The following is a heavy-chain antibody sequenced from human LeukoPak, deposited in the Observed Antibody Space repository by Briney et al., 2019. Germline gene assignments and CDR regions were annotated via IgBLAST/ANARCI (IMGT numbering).Heavy chain of an antibody. V-gene: IGHV4-59*05. CDR1: GGSISGYY. Sequence: SETLSLTCTVSGGSISGYYWSWSRQPPGKGLEWIGSIYYSGSTYYNPSLKSRVTISVDTSKNQFSLKLSSVTAADTAVYYCARRTGTRKTYYFDYWGQGTLVTVSS. CDR3: ARRTGTRKTYYFDY. J-gene: IGHJ4*02. D-gene: IGHD1-1*01. CDR2: IYYSGST.